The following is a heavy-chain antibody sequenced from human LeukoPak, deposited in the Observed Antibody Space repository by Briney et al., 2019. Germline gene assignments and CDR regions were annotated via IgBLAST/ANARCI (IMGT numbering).Heavy chain of an antibody. CDR1: GGTFSSYA. J-gene: IGHJ5*02. Sequence: GASVKVSCKASGGTFSSYAISWVRQAPGQGLEWMGGIIPIFGTANYAQRFQGRVTITTDESTSTAYMELSSLRSEDTAVYYCAFSGTYVNWFDPWGQGTLVTVSS. CDR2: IIPIFGTA. V-gene: IGHV1-69*05. CDR3: AFSGTYVNWFDP. D-gene: IGHD1-26*01.